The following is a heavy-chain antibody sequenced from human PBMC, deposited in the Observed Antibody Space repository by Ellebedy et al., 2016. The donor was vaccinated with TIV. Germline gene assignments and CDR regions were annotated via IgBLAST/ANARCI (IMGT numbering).Heavy chain of an antibody. D-gene: IGHD2-15*01. CDR3: ARIGCSGGRCYYGVFDY. Sequence: ASVKVSCKASGGTFSSYAISWVRQAPGQGLEWMGGIIPIFGTANYAQKFQGRVTITADESTSTAYMELSGLRSEDTAVYYCARIGCSGGRCYYGVFDYWGQGTLVTVSS. J-gene: IGHJ4*02. V-gene: IGHV1-69*13. CDR2: IIPIFGTA. CDR1: GGTFSSYA.